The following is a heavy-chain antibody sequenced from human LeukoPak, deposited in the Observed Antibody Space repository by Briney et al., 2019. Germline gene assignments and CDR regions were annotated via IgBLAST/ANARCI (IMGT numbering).Heavy chain of an antibody. CDR1: GFTFDDYA. CDR3: ASLYYDFWSGYYGGVPFDY. V-gene: IGHV3-9*01. J-gene: IGHJ4*02. Sequence: GGSLRLSCAASGFTFDDYAIHWVRQAPGKGLEWVPGISWNSGSIGYADSVKGRFTISRDNAKNSLYLQMNSLRAEDTAVYYCASLYYDFWSGYYGGVPFDYWGQGTLVTVSS. D-gene: IGHD3-3*01. CDR2: ISWNSGSI.